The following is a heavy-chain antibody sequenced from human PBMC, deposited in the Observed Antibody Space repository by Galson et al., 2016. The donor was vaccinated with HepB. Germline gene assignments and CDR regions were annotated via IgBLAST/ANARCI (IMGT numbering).Heavy chain of an antibody. J-gene: IGHJ5*02. CDR2: LYYGGST. CDR3: ARGRLSGRIATAAKSLGSFSWFDP. CDR1: GGSISRSSYY. Sequence: SETLSLTCNVSGGSISRSSYYWGWIRQPPGKGLEWIGSLYYGGSTNYNPSLQSRVSISVERSKNQLSLKLTSVTAADTAVYFCARGRLSGRIATAAKSLGSFSWFDPWGQGTLVTVSS. D-gene: IGHD6-13*01. V-gene: IGHV4-39*07.